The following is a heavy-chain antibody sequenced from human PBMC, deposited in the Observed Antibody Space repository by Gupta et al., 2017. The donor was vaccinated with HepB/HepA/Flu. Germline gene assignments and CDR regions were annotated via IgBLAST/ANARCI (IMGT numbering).Heavy chain of an antibody. Sequence: QVQLVQSGAEVKKPGASVKVSCKASGYTFTSYGISWVRQAPGQGLEWMGWISANKGKTNYAQKLQARVTRPTDTPRSKAYMERRSLNSDDTAGYYGGRGVRGGDFDPWGQGTLVTVSS. CDR3: GRGVRGGDFDP. CDR2: ISANKGKT. V-gene: IGHV1-18*01. CDR1: GYTFTSYG. D-gene: IGHD3-10*01. J-gene: IGHJ5*02.